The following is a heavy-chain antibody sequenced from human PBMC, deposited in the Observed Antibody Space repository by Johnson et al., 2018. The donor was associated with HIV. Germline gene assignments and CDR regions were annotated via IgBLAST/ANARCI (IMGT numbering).Heavy chain of an antibody. CDR2: ISYDGSNK. D-gene: IGHD1-14*01. Sequence: QMQLVESGGGVVQPGRSLRLSCAASGFTFSSYAMHWVRQAPGKGLEWVAVISYDGSNKYYADFVKGRFTISRDNSKNTLYLQMNSLRPEDTAVYYCARDGTTGHSGDAFDIWGQGTMVTVSS. CDR3: ARDGTTGHSGDAFDI. V-gene: IGHV3-30-3*01. J-gene: IGHJ3*02. CDR1: GFTFSSYA.